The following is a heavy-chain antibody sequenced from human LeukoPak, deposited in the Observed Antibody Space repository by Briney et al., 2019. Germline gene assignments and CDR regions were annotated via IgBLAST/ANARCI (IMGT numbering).Heavy chain of an antibody. D-gene: IGHD6-19*01. J-gene: IGHJ4*02. CDR2: IYSGGST. CDR3: ARGAVAGPPLYYFDY. CDR1: GFTVSSNY. Sequence: GGSLRLSCAASGFTVSSNYMSWVRQAPGKGLEWVSVIYSGGSTYYADSVKGRFTISRDNSKNPLYLQMNSLRAEDTAVYYCARGAVAGPPLYYFDYWGQGTLVTVSS. V-gene: IGHV3-53*01.